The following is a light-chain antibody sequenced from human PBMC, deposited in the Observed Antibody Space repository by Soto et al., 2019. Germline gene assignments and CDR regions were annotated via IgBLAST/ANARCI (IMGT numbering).Light chain of an antibody. CDR3: QHHHNLPH. CDR2: KAS. Sequence: DIQRTQSPSTLSASGGDRVTITCRASKTISSWLAWYQQKPGKAPKLLIYKASTLKSGAPSRFSGSGSGTDFTFDISSLQPEDVATYYCQHHHNLPHFGQGTKVDIK. J-gene: IGKJ1*01. V-gene: IGKV1-5*03. CDR1: KTISSW.